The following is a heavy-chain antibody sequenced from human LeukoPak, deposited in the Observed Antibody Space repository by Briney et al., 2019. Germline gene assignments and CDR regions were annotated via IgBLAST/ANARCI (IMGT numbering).Heavy chain of an antibody. CDR3: ARVAAAGPGPGLDY. V-gene: IGHV1-2*02. Sequence: ASVKVSCKASGYTFTSYYLYWVRQAPGQGLEWMGWINPNSGGTNYAQKFQGRVTMTRDTSISTAYMELSRLRSDDTAVYYCARVAAAGPGPGLDYWGQGTLVTVSS. D-gene: IGHD6-13*01. J-gene: IGHJ4*02. CDR1: GYTFTSYY. CDR2: INPNSGGT.